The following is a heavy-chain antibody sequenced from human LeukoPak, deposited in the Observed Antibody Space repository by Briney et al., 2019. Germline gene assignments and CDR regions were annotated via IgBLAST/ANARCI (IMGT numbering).Heavy chain of an antibody. CDR1: GGSISSSSYY. CDR2: IYYSGST. CDR3: ARETSQKGAHYMDV. V-gene: IGHV4-39*07. J-gene: IGHJ6*03. D-gene: IGHD3-16*01. Sequence: PSETLSLTCTVSGGSISSSSYYWGWLRQPPGKGLEWIGSIYYSGSTNYNPSLKSRVTISVDTSKNQFSLKLSSVTAADTAVYYCARETSQKGAHYMDVWGKGTTVTISS.